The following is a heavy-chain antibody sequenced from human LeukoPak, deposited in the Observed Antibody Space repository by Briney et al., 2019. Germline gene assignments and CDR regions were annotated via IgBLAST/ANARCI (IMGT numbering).Heavy chain of an antibody. V-gene: IGHV3-74*01. CDR3: ARDAYGDYVVDY. Sequence: PGGSLRLSCAASGFTFSSYWMHWVRQAPGKGLVWVSRINSDGSSTSYVDSVKGRFTISRDNAKNTLYLQMNSLRAEDTAVYYCARDAYGDYVVDYWGQGILVTVSS. D-gene: IGHD4-17*01. CDR1: GFTFSSYW. J-gene: IGHJ4*02. CDR2: INSDGSST.